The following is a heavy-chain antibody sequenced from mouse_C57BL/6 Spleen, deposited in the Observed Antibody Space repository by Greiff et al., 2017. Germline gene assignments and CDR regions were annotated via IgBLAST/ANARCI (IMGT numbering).Heavy chain of an antibody. CDR2: INPNNGGT. CDR1: GYTFTDYN. CDR3: ARSKGAYGNYVDFDY. V-gene: IGHV1-18*01. D-gene: IGHD2-1*01. J-gene: IGHJ2*01. Sequence: EVKLMESGPELVKPGASVKIPCKASGYTFTDYNMDWVKQSHGKSLEWIGDINPNNGGTIYNQKFKGKATLTVDKSSSTAYMELRSLTSEDTAVYYCARSKGAYGNYVDFDYWGQGTTLTVSS.